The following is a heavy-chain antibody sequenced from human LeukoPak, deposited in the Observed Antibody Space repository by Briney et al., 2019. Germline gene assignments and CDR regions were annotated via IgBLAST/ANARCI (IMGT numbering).Heavy chain of an antibody. CDR1: GGSFSGYY. V-gene: IGHV4-34*01. D-gene: IGHD1-14*01. J-gene: IGHJ6*02. CDR2: INHSGST. CDR3: ARPPRNYYYYYYGMDV. Sequence: SETLSLTCAVYGGSFSGYYWSWLRQPPGKGLEWIGEINHSGSTNYNPSLKSRVTISVDTSKNQFSLKLSSVTAADTAVYYCARPPRNYYYYYYGMDVWGQGTTVTVSS.